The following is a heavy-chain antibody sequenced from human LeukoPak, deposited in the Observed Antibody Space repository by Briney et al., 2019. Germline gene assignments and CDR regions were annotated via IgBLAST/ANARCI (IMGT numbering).Heavy chain of an antibody. CDR3: ARGDYSLSSYYYYYMDV. D-gene: IGHD4-11*01. CDR1: GYSISSSYY. CDR2: IYYSGST. J-gene: IGHJ6*03. V-gene: IGHV4-61*01. Sequence: SETLSLTCTVSGYSISSSYYWGWIRQPPGKGLEWIGYIYYSGSTNYNPSLKSRVTISVDTSKNQFSLKLSSVTAADTAVYYCARGDYSLSSYYYYYMDVWGKGTTVTVSS.